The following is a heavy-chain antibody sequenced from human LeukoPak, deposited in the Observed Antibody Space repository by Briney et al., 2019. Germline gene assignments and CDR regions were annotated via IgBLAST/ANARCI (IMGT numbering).Heavy chain of an antibody. Sequence: GGSLRLSCAASGFTFSDYWMHWVRQAPGKGLVWVSRINTDGSYINYADSVKGRFTISRDNAKNTLYLQMNSLRAEDTAVYYCARVGYSSSSELFDYWGQGTLVTVSS. CDR1: GFTFSDYW. D-gene: IGHD6-19*01. CDR2: INTDGSYI. V-gene: IGHV3-74*01. J-gene: IGHJ4*02. CDR3: ARVGYSSSSELFDY.